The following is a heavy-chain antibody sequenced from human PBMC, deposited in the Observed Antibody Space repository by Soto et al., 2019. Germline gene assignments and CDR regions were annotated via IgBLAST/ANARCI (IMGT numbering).Heavy chain of an antibody. CDR3: ARGGGNSGYFFDY. CDR1: GGSLSDYS. Sequence: QVQLRQWGAGLLKPSETLSLRCAVYGGSLSDYSWSWIRQSPEKGLEWIGEINHGGSTKYNPSLKSRVTISVDTSKKQVSLILTSATAADTAVYRCARGGGNSGYFFDYWGRGTLVTVSS. V-gene: IGHV4-34*02. CDR2: INHGGST. J-gene: IGHJ4*02. D-gene: IGHD5-12*01.